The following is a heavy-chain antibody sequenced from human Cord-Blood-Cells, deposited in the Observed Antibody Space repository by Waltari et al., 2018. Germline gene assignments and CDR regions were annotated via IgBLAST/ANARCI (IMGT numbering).Heavy chain of an antibody. V-gene: IGHV3-7*01. CDR2: IKQDGSEK. CDR1: EFTFRGYW. J-gene: IGHJ4*02. Sequence: EVQLVESGGGLVQLGGSLTLSCAACEFTFRGYWMSWVRQAPGKGLEWVANIKQDGSEKYYVDSVKGRFTISRDNAKNSLYLQMNSLRAEDTAVYYCARDGYSSSWFDYWGQGTLVTVSS. CDR3: ARDGYSSSWFDY. D-gene: IGHD6-13*01.